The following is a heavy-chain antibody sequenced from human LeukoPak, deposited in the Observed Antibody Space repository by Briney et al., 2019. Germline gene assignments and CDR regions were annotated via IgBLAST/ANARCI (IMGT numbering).Heavy chain of an antibody. CDR1: GFTFSSYG. Sequence: PGGSLRLSCAASGFTFSSYGMHWVRQAPGKGLEWVAVISYDGSNKYYADSVKGRFTISRDNSENTLYLQMNSLRAEDTAVYYCAKDDSSGFDYWGQGTLVTVSS. V-gene: IGHV3-30*18. CDR2: ISYDGSNK. J-gene: IGHJ4*02. CDR3: AKDDSSGFDY. D-gene: IGHD6-19*01.